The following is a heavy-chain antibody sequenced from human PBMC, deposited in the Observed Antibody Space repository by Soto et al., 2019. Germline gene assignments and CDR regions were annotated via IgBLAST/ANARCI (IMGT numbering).Heavy chain of an antibody. Sequence: PSETLSLTCTVSSAPVSSSTYTWGWIRQPPGKGLEWIGEINHSGSTNYNPSLKSRVTISVDTSKNQFSLKLSSVTAADTAVYYCARHGYDILTGYYSDSWFDPWGQGTLVTVSS. V-gene: IGHV4-39*01. J-gene: IGHJ5*02. D-gene: IGHD3-9*01. CDR2: INHSGST. CDR1: SAPVSSSTYT. CDR3: ARHGYDILTGYYSDSWFDP.